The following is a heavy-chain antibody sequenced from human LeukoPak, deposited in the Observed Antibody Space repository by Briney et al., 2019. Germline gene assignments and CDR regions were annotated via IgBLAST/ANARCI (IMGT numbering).Heavy chain of an antibody. CDR2: INTDGSST. D-gene: IGHD3-10*01. Sequence: GGSLRLSCAASGFTFSSYWMHWVRQAPGKGLVWVSRINTDGSSTSYADSVKGRFTISRDNAKNTLYLQMNSLRAEDTAVYYCAKEGYYGSGSYPDHWGQGTLVTVSS. CDR3: AKEGYYGSGSYPDH. CDR1: GFTFSSYW. V-gene: IGHV3-74*01. J-gene: IGHJ4*02.